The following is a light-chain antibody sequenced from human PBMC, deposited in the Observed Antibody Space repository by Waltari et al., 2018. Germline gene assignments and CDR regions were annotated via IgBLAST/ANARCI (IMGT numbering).Light chain of an antibody. Sequence: DIQMTQSPSSLSASVGDRVDITCRASQRVTRYLNWYQQKPGKAPKLLIHTVSSLQSGVPSRFSRSGSGTDFTLTISSLQPEDFATYSCQQSYGTPWTFGEGTKVEIK. J-gene: IGKJ1*01. CDR1: QRVTRY. CDR3: QQSYGTPWT. V-gene: IGKV1-39*01. CDR2: TVS.